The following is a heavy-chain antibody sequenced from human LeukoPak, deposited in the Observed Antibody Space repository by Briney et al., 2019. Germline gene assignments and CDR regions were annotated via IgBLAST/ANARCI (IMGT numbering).Heavy chain of an antibody. CDR1: GFTVSSNY. D-gene: IGHD3-16*01. CDR3: ARARGGIRFDY. J-gene: IGHJ4*02. Sequence: GGSLRPSCAASGFTVSSNYMSWVRQAPGKGLEWVSVIYSGGSTYYADSVKGRFTISRDNSKNTLYLQMNRLRAEDTAVYYCARARGGIRFDYWGQGTLVTVSS. CDR2: IYSGGST. V-gene: IGHV3-53*01.